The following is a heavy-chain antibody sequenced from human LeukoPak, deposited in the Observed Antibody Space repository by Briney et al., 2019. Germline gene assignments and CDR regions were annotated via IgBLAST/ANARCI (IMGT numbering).Heavy chain of an antibody. D-gene: IGHD3-10*01. CDR2: ISYDGSNE. CDR1: GFTFSNFG. V-gene: IGHV3-30*03. Sequence: GGSLRLSCAASGFTFSNFGMHWVRQAPGKGLEWVAVISYDGSNEYYADSVKGRFTISRDNSKNTLYLQMNSLRAEDTAVYFCARVATGSYDWFDPWGQGTLVTVSS. CDR3: ARVATGSYDWFDP. J-gene: IGHJ5*02.